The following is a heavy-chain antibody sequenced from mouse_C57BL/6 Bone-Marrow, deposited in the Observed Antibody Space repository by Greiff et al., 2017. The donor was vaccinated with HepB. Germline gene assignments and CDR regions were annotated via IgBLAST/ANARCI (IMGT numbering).Heavy chain of an antibody. Sequence: QLQQSGAELMKPGASVKLSCKATGYTFTGYWIEWVKQRPGHGLEWIGEILPGSGSTNYNEKFKGKATFTADTSSNTAYMQLSSLTTEDSASYYCARFYYYGSSPHWYFDVWGTGTTVTVSS. CDR1: GYTFTGYW. D-gene: IGHD1-1*01. CDR2: ILPGSGST. J-gene: IGHJ1*03. CDR3: ARFYYYGSSPHWYFDV. V-gene: IGHV1-9*01.